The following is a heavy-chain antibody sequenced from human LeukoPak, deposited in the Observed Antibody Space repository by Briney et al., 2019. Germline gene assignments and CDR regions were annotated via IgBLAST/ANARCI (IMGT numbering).Heavy chain of an antibody. CDR1: GFTFSSYG. J-gene: IGHJ4*02. Sequence: GGSLRLSCAASGFTFSSYGMHWVRQAPGKGLEWVAVISYDGSNKYYADSVKGRFTISRDNSKNTLYLQMNSLRAEDTAVYYCARDLNDQLLWFGELFAYFDYWGQGTLVTVSS. V-gene: IGHV3-30*03. CDR2: ISYDGSNK. CDR3: ARDLNDQLLWFGELFAYFDY. D-gene: IGHD3-10*01.